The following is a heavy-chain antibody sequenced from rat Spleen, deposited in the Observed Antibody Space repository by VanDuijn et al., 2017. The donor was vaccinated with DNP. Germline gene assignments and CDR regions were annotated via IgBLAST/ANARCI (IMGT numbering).Heavy chain of an antibody. D-gene: IGHD1-2*01. V-gene: IGHV2-63*01. J-gene: IGHJ3*01. CDR3: TSDSLNSSSFVY. CDR2: MWYDGDT. CDR1: GFSLTIYS. Sequence: QVQLKESGPGLVQPSETLLLTCTVSGFSLTIYSVSWVSKPSGKGPEWMGKMWYDGDTAYNSALKSRLSISRDTSKSQVFLKMNSLQTDDTGTYYCTSDSLNSSSFVYWGQGSLVTVSS.